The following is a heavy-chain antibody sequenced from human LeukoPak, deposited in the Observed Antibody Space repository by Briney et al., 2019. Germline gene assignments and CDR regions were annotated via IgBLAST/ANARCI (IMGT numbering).Heavy chain of an antibody. V-gene: IGHV3-30-3*01. CDR3: ARADPLVVISLDVEAFDL. J-gene: IGHJ3*01. CDR2: ISYDGSNK. CDR1: GFTFSSYA. Sequence: GRSLRLSCAASGFTFSSYAMHWVRQAPGKGLEWVAVISYDGSNKYYADSVKGRFTISRDDSTNTLFLQMNSLTADDTAVYYCARADPLVVISLDVEAFDLWGPGTLVIVSS. D-gene: IGHD3-22*01.